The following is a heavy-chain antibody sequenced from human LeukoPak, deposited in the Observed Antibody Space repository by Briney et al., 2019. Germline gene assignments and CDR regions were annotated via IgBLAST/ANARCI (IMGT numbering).Heavy chain of an antibody. Sequence: PSETLSLTCTVSGGSISSYYWSWIRQPPGKGLEWIGSIYYSGSTYYNPSLKSRVTISVDTSKNQFSLKLSSVTAADTAVYYCASFLTGLNWFDPWGQGTLVTVSS. CDR3: ASFLTGLNWFDP. V-gene: IGHV4-39*01. D-gene: IGHD3-9*01. J-gene: IGHJ5*02. CDR1: GGSISSYY. CDR2: IYYSGST.